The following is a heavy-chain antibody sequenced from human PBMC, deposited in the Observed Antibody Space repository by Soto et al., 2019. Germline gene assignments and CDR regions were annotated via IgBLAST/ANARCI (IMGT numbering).Heavy chain of an antibody. J-gene: IGHJ3*02. D-gene: IGHD2-15*01. CDR2: MNPNSGNT. Sequence: QVQLVQSGAEVKKPGASVKVSCKASGYTFTSYDINWVRQATGQGLEWMGWMNPNSGNTGYAQKLHGRVTMTRNPSLSTAYVELSSLRSDDTAVYYCASRYCSGGSCYPGAFDIWGQGTMVTVSS. V-gene: IGHV1-8*01. CDR1: GYTFTSYD. CDR3: ASRYCSGGSCYPGAFDI.